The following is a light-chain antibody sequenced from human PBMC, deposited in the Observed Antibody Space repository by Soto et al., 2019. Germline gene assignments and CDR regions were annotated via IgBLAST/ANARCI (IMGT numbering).Light chain of an antibody. V-gene: IGLV1-44*01. Sequence: QSVLTQPPSASGTPGQRVTIYCSGSSSNIGSNTVNWYQQLPGTAPKVLIYSNNQRPSGVPDRFSGSKSGTSASLAISGLQSEDETDYNCATWDDSLNGRLFGEGTKLTVL. CDR1: SSNIGSNT. CDR3: ATWDDSLNGRL. CDR2: SNN. J-gene: IGLJ2*01.